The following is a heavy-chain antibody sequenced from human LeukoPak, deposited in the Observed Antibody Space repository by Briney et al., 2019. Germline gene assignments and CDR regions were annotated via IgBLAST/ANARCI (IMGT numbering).Heavy chain of an antibody. CDR2: IYYSGST. J-gene: IGHJ4*02. Sequence: PSETLSLTCTVSGYSISSGYYWGWIRQPPGKGLEWIGSIYYSGSTYYNPSLKSRVTISVDTSKNQFSLKLSSVTAADTAVYYCVRRIVVVTSEFDYWGQGTLVTVSS. CDR1: GYSISSGYY. V-gene: IGHV4-38-2*02. D-gene: IGHD3-22*01. CDR3: VRRIVVVTSEFDY.